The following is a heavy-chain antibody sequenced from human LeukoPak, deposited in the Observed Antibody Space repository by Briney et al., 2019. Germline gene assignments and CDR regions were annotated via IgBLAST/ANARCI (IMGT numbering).Heavy chain of an antibody. CDR1: GFTFDDYA. V-gene: IGHV3-9*03. J-gene: IGHJ3*02. Sequence: GGSLRLSCAASGFTFDDYAMHWVRQAPGKGLEWVSGISWNSGSIGYADSVKGRFTISRDNAKNSLYLQMNSLRAEDMALYHCAKDISLTGDNAFDIWGQGTMVTVSS. CDR2: ISWNSGSI. D-gene: IGHD7-27*01. CDR3: AKDISLTGDNAFDI.